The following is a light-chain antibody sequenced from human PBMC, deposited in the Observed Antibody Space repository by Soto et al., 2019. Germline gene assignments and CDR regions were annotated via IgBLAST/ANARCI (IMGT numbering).Light chain of an antibody. CDR3: SSFTSSNTYV. CDR1: SSDVGGYNY. V-gene: IGLV2-14*01. J-gene: IGLJ1*01. Sequence: SVLTQPASVSGSPGQSIAISCTGTSSDVGGYNYVSWYQQHPGKAPKLMIYDVSNRPSGVSNRFSGSKSGNTASLTISGLQAEDEDDYYCSSFTSSNTYVFGTGTKVTVL. CDR2: DVS.